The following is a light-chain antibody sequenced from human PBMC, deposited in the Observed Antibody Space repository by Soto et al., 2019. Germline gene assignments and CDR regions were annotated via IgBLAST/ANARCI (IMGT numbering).Light chain of an antibody. Sequence: VMTQSPATLSVSPGERATLSCRASQGVSISLAWYQQRPGQAPRLLIYGASTRATGVPARFSGSGSGTGFTLTISSLQSEDFAVYYCQQYHKWPPYTFGQGTKLEIK. V-gene: IGKV3-15*01. CDR1: QGVSIS. J-gene: IGKJ2*01. CDR3: QQYHKWPPYT. CDR2: GAS.